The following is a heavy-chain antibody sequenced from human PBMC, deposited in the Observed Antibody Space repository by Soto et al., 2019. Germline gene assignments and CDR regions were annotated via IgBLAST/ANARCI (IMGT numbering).Heavy chain of an antibody. CDR1: GYTFTSYY. Sequence: QVQLVQSGAEVKKPGASVKVSCKASGYTFTSYYMHWVRQAPGQGLEWMGIINPRGGSTSYAQKFQGRVTMTRDTSTRTVYMELSSLRSEDTAVYYCAVNDFWSGYPDYWGQGTLVTVSS. V-gene: IGHV1-46*03. CDR2: INPRGGST. J-gene: IGHJ4*02. CDR3: AVNDFWSGYPDY. D-gene: IGHD3-3*01.